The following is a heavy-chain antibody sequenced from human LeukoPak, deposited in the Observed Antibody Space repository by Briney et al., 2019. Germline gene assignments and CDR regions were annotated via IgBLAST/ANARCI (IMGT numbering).Heavy chain of an antibody. V-gene: IGHV1-18*01. J-gene: IGHJ6*02. CDR2: ISAYNGNT. CDR1: GYTFTSYG. CDR3: ARSHFLSLVVTVDYGMDV. D-gene: IGHD2-21*02. Sequence: GASVKVSCKASGYTFTSYGISWVRQAPGQGLEWMGWISAYNGNTNYAQKLQGRVTMTTDTSTSTAYMELRSLRSDDTAVYYCARSHFLSLVVTVDYGMDVWGQGTTVTVSS.